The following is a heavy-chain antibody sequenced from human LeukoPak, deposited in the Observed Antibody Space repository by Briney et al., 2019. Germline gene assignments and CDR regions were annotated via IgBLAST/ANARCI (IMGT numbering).Heavy chain of an antibody. CDR2: MNPNSGNT. V-gene: IGHV1-8*03. D-gene: IGHD5-24*01. CDR1: GYTFTSYD. Sequence: ASVKVSCKASGYTFTSYDTNWVRQATGQGLEWMGWMNPNSGNTGYAQKFQGRVAITRNTSISTAYMELSSLRSEDTAVYYCARGRKDDHRDGYIFDYWGQGTLVTVSS. CDR3: ARGRKDDHRDGYIFDY. J-gene: IGHJ4*02.